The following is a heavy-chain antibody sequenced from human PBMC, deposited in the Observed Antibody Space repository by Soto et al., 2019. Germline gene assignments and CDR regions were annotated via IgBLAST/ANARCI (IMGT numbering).Heavy chain of an antibody. CDR2: IYCDDDK. J-gene: IGHJ4*02. CDR1: GFSLSTSGVG. CDR3: AHRSGSYDFDY. D-gene: IGHD1-26*01. Sequence: QITLKESGPTLVKSTQTLTLTCTFSGFSLSTSGVGVGWIRQPPGKALVWLALIYCDDDKRYSPSLKSRLTITKDTSKNQGVLTMTNMDPVDTDTYSCAHRSGSYDFDYWGQETIVTVTS. V-gene: IGHV2-5*02.